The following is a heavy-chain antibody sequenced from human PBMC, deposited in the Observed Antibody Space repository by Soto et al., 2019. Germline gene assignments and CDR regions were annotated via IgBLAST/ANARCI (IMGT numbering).Heavy chain of an antibody. CDR1: AGSISSDGFY. D-gene: IGHD5-12*01. CDR2: IYHSGGT. J-gene: IGHJ4*02. Sequence: TLSLTCSVSAGSISSDGFYWNWIRQPPGKGLEWIGYIYHSGGTYSSPSLRSRVTISVDTSKNQFTLKLSSVTAADTAVYYCARDRGGYGVFDYWGQGTLVTV. V-gene: IGHV4-31*03. CDR3: ARDRGGYGVFDY.